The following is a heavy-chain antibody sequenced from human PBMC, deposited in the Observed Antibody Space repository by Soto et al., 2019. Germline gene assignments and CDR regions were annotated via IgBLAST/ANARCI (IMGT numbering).Heavy chain of an antibody. CDR2: IYSGGST. Sequence: EVQLVETGGGLIQPGGSLRLSCAASGFTVSSNYMSWVRQAPGKGLEWVSVIYSGGSTYYADSVKGRFTISRDNSKNTPYLQMNSLGAEDTAVYYCARSIPRRKYGMDVWGQGTTVTVSS. CDR1: GFTVSSNY. V-gene: IGHV3-53*02. D-gene: IGHD2-21*01. J-gene: IGHJ6*02. CDR3: ARSIPRRKYGMDV.